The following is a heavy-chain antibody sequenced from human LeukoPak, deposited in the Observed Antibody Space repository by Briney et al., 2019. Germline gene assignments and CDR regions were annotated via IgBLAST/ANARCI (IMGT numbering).Heavy chain of an antibody. Sequence: ASVKVSCKASGYTFTSYGISWVRQAPGQGLEWMGWISAYNGNTNYAQKLQGRVTMTTDTSTSTAYMELRSLRSDDTAVYYCARDRDIVVVPAALYYCYYGMDVWGKGTTVTVSS. D-gene: IGHD2-2*01. J-gene: IGHJ6*04. CDR3: ARDRDIVVVPAALYYCYYGMDV. CDR1: GYTFTSYG. V-gene: IGHV1-18*04. CDR2: ISAYNGNT.